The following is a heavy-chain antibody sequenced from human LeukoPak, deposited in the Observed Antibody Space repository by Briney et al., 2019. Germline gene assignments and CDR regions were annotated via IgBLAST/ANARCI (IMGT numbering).Heavy chain of an antibody. CDR2: INHSGST. CDR3: ARDDFWSGSFDY. V-gene: IGHV4-34*01. J-gene: IGHJ4*02. CDR1: GGSFSGYY. Sequence: SETLSLTCAVYGGSFSGYYWSWIRQPPGKGLEWIGEINHSGSTNYNPSLKSRVTISVDTSKNQFSLKLSSVTAADTAVYYCARDDFWSGSFDYWGQGTLVTVSS. D-gene: IGHD3-3*01.